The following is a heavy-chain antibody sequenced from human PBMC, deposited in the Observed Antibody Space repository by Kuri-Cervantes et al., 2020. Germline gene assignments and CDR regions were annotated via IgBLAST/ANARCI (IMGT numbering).Heavy chain of an antibody. CDR3: ARQRPGIAVAGTFDY. CDR2: INHSGST. Sequence: SQTLSLTCAVYGGSFSGYYWSWIRQPPGKGLEWIGEINHSGSTNYNPSLKSRVTISVDTSKNQFSLKLSSVTAADTAVYYCARQRPGIAVAGTFDYWGQGTLITVSS. D-gene: IGHD6-19*01. CDR1: GGSFSGYY. J-gene: IGHJ4*02. V-gene: IGHV4-34*01.